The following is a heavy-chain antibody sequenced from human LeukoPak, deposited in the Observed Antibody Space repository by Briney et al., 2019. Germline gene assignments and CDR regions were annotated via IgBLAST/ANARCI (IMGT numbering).Heavy chain of an antibody. D-gene: IGHD6-13*01. V-gene: IGHV3-30*04. J-gene: IGHJ4*02. CDR3: ARDSSWSLDY. CDR2: ISKDGSNK. CDR1: GFTFSTYA. Sequence: GRSLRLSCAASGFTFSTYAMHWVRQAPGKGLEWVAVISKDGSNKYYADSVKGRFTISRDNSKNTLNLQMNSLRIEDTAVYYCARDSSWSLDYWGQGTLVTVSS.